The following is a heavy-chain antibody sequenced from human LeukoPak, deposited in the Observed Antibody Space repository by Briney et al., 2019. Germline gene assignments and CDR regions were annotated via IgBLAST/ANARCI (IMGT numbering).Heavy chain of an antibody. CDR2: IYYSGST. Sequence: PSETLSLTCTVSGGSISSSSYYWGWIRQPPGKGLEWIGSIYYSGSTYDNPSLKSRATISVDTSKNQFSLKLRSVTAADTAVYYCARAHPVEYSSSSGPGYSYDTFDYWGQGTLVTVSS. CDR3: ARAHPVEYSSSSGPGYSYDTFDY. D-gene: IGHD6-6*01. V-gene: IGHV4-39*07. CDR1: GGSISSSSYY. J-gene: IGHJ4*02.